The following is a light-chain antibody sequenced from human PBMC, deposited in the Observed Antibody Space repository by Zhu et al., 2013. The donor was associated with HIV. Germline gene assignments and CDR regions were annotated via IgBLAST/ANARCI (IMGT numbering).Light chain of an antibody. CDR2: GTS. CDR1: QRISTF. Sequence: DIQLTQSPSFLSASVGDRVTITCRASQRISTFLAWYQQRPGKAPQLLIYGTSTLEGGVPSRFSGSGSGAEFTLTINSLQPEDFATYYCHQPYTYPFTFGPGTKVDIK. J-gene: IGKJ3*01. CDR3: HQPYTYPFT. V-gene: IGKV1-9*01.